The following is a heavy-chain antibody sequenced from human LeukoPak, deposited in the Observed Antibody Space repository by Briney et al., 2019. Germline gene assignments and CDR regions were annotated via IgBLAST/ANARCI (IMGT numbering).Heavy chain of an antibody. CDR1: GFTFSSYW. Sequence: LSGGSLRLSCAASGFTFSSYWMSWVRQAPGKGLEWVANIKQGGSEKYYVDSVKGRFTISRDNAKNSLYLQMNSLRAEDTAVYYCARDLPHGSGWSWPGGFQHWGQGTLVTVSS. CDR2: IKQGGSEK. J-gene: IGHJ1*01. D-gene: IGHD6-19*01. CDR3: ARDLPHGSGWSWPGGFQH. V-gene: IGHV3-7*03.